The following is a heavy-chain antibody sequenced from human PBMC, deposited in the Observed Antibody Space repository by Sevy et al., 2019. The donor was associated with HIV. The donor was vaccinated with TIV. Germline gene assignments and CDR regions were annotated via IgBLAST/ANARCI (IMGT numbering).Heavy chain of an antibody. D-gene: IGHD3-22*01. Sequence: GGSLRLSCEASGFTVSGNYMAWVRLAPGKGLEWVSLIDSGGSTYYAASLKGRFTISGDNAKNTLYLQMNPLRAEDTAVYFWASDRYYDASGYYYYYYGMDVWGQGTTVTVSS. CDR1: GFTVSGNY. V-gene: IGHV3-66*01. J-gene: IGHJ6*02. CDR2: IDSGGST. CDR3: ASDRYYDASGYYYYYYGMDV.